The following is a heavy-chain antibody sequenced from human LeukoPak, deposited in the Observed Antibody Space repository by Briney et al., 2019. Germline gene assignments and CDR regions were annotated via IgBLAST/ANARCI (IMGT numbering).Heavy chain of an antibody. D-gene: IGHD6-6*01. CDR3: ARKYPDHWFDP. J-gene: IGHJ5*02. CDR2: IFYTGST. V-gene: IGHV4-30-4*01. CDR1: GGSISSGNYY. Sequence: PSETLSLTCAVSGGSISSGNYYWSWIRQPPGKGLEWIGYIFYTGSTNYSPSLKSRVSISVDTFKNQFSLKLSSVTATDTAVYYCARKYPDHWFDPWGQGTLVAVSS.